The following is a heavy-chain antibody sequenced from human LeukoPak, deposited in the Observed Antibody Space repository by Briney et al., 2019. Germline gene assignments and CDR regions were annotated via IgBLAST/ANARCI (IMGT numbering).Heavy chain of an antibody. CDR2: IYYSGST. CDR3: ARNAMLYYYMDV. Sequence: PSETLSLTCTVSGGSISSYYWSWIRQPPGKGLEWIGYIYYSGSTNYNPSLKSRVTISVDTSKNQFSLKLSSVTAADTAVYYCARNAMLYYYMDVLGKGTTVTVSS. D-gene: IGHD2-2*01. CDR1: GGSISSYY. J-gene: IGHJ6*03. V-gene: IGHV4-59*01.